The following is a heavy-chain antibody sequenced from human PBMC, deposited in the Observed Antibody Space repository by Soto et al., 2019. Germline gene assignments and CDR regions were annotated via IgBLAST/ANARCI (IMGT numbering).Heavy chain of an antibody. Sequence: QITVKESGPTLVTPTQTLTLTCTFSGFSFSTSGAGVGWIRQPPGKALGWLALIFWNDDKRYTPSLNSRLTYTKDPSKNQVVLTMSNLDPVDTATYFCAHRRGASTTGGAFDIWGLGTKVTVSS. CDR2: IFWNDDK. V-gene: IGHV2-5*01. CDR3: AHRRGASTTGGAFDI. D-gene: IGHD1-1*01. J-gene: IGHJ3*02. CDR1: GFSFSTSGAG.